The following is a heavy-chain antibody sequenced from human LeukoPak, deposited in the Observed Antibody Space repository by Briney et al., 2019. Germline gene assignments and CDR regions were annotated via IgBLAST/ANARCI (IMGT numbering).Heavy chain of an antibody. V-gene: IGHV3-48*04. J-gene: IGHJ4*02. D-gene: IGHD3-3*01. CDR1: GFTLSSYS. CDR3: ARKFFGHDLYYFDY. Sequence: GGSLRLSCVGSGFTLSSYSMNWVRQAPGKGLEWVSYISSSSSSIHYADSVKGRFTISRDNAKNSLYLQMNSLRAEDTAVYFCARKFFGHDLYYFDYWGQGTLVTVSS. CDR2: ISSSSSSI.